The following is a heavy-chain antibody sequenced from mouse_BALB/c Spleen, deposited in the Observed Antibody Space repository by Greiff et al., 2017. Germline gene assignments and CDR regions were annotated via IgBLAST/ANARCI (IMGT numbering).Heavy chain of an antibody. CDR3: ERQKYDNYFPWWAD. CDR1: GFTFSSYG. D-gene: IGHD2-10*02. CDR2: ISSGGSYT. V-gene: IGHV5-6*01. J-gene: IGHJ3*01. Sequence: EVQRVESGGDLVKPGGSLKLSCAASGFTFSSYGMSWVRQTPDKRLEWVATISSGGSYTYYPDSVKGRFTISRDNAENTLYLQMSSLKSEDTAMYYCERQKYDNYFPWWADGGQGTLDTVS.